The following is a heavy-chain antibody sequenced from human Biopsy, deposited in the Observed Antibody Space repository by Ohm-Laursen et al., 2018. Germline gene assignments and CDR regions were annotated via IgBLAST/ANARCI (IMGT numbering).Heavy chain of an antibody. D-gene: IGHD3-22*01. CDR1: GGSFTGHY. CDR2: IFNSANT. J-gene: IGHJ5*02. Sequence: TLSLTCTVSGGSFTGHYWSWIRQRPGKGLEWIGYIFNSANTYYNPSLKNLITISGDTSKNQFSLKLNSVTAADTAVYYCARGDYFDSNGYFWFDPWGQGTLVTVSS. CDR3: ARGDYFDSNGYFWFDP. V-gene: IGHV4-31*01.